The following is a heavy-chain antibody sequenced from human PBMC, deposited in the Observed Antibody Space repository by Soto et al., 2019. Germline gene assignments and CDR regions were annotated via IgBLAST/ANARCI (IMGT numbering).Heavy chain of an antibody. Sequence: GASQTISCMGSGHCFTSYWIGWVRQMPGKVLEWMGIIYPGDSDTRYSPSFQGQVTISADKPISTAYLQWGSLKASDTAMYYCDISRKVGDSYNLDAFDIWGRGTRVTIAS. D-gene: IGHD5-12*01. CDR2: IYPGDSDT. CDR1: GHCFTSYW. CDR3: DISRKVGDSYNLDAFDI. J-gene: IGHJ3*02. V-gene: IGHV5-51*04.